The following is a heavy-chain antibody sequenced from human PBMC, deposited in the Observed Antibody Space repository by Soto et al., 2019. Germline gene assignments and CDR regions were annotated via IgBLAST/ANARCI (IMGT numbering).Heavy chain of an antibody. CDR2: IYSGGST. D-gene: IGHD3-10*01. Sequence: EVQLVESGGGLVQPGGSLRLSCAASGFTVSSNYMSWVRQAPGKGLEWVSVIYSGGSTYYADSVKGRFTISRDNSKNTLYLPMNGWRGEDTAVYYRAREVRGGYFDYWGQGILVTV. V-gene: IGHV3-66*01. J-gene: IGHJ4*02. CDR1: GFTVSSNY. CDR3: AREVRGGYFDY.